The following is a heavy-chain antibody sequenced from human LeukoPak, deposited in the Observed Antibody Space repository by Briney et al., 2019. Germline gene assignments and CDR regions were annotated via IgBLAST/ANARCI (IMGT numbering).Heavy chain of an antibody. Sequence: GGSLRLSCAASGFTFSSYAMSWVRQAPGKGLEWVSAISCSGGSTYYADSVKGRFTISRDNSKNTLYLQMNSLRAGDTAVYYCAKVVSGSSIDYWGPGTLVTVSS. CDR1: GFTFSSYA. V-gene: IGHV3-23*01. J-gene: IGHJ4*02. D-gene: IGHD5-12*01. CDR3: AKVVSGSSIDY. CDR2: ISCSGGST.